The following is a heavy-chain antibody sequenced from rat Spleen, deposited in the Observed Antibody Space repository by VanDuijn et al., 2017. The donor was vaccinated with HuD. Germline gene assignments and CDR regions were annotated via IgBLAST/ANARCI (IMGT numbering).Heavy chain of an antibody. J-gene: IGHJ3*01. CDR3: ARENYYSGDY. CDR2: ISYGDSSGHSST. CDR1: GFTFNNYG. D-gene: IGHD1-1*01. Sequence: EVQLVESGGGLVQPGRSLKLSCAASGFTFNNYGLAWVRQAPTKGLEWVATISYGDSSGHSSTYYRDSVKGRFTISRDNAKSTLSLQMDSLRSEDTATFYCARENYYSGDYWGQGTLVTVSS. V-gene: IGHV5-29*01.